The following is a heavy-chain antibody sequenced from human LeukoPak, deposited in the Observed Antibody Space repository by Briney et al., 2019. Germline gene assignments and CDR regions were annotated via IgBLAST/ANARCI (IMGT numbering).Heavy chain of an antibody. CDR1: GFTFSSYG. V-gene: IGHV3-30*02. Sequence: PGGSLRLSCAASGFTFSSYGMHWVRLAPGKGLEWVAFIRYDGSNKYYADSVKGRFTISRDNSKNTLYLQMNSLRAEDTAVYYCAKDSLEWVSYYFDLWGRGTLVTVSS. CDR2: IRYDGSNK. CDR3: AKDSLEWVSYYFDL. D-gene: IGHD3-3*01. J-gene: IGHJ2*01.